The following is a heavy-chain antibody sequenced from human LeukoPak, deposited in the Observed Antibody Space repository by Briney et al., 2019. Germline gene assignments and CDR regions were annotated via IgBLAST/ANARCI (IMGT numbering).Heavy chain of an antibody. CDR1: GGSFSDYY. Sequence: KPSETLSLTCAVYGGSFSDYYWTWIRQPPGKGLEWIGYIYYSGSTNYNPSLKSRVTISVDTSKNQFSLKLSSVTAADTAVYYCARQMPWRDDYGDYAYYFDYWGQGTLVTVSS. V-gene: IGHV4-59*08. J-gene: IGHJ4*02. CDR2: IYYSGST. D-gene: IGHD4-17*01. CDR3: ARQMPWRDDYGDYAYYFDY.